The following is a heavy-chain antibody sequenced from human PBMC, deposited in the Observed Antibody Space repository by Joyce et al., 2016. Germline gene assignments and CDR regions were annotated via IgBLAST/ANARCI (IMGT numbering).Heavy chain of an antibody. J-gene: IGHJ6*02. D-gene: IGHD1-26*01. CDR3: ARRGGGSYGKGPYYYYGMDV. CDR1: GYTFTSYG. Sequence: QVQLVQSGAEVKKPGASVQVSCKASGYTFTSYGISWVRQAPGQGREWMGWISAYNGNTNYAQKLQGRVTMTTDTATSTAYMELRSLRSDDTAVYYCARRGGGSYGKGPYYYYGMDVWGQGTTVTVSS. V-gene: IGHV1-18*01. CDR2: ISAYNGNT.